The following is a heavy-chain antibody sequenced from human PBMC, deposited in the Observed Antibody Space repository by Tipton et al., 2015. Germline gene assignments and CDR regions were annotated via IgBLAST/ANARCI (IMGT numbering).Heavy chain of an antibody. CDR3: ARARGRHGGLFDS. CDR1: GGSISNNY. Sequence: TLSLTCAVSGGSISNNYWGWIRQPPGKGLEYIGYIFYSGDTNYNPSLKSRVSMSVDTSKNQFSLTLNSVAAADTAVYYCARARGRHGGLFDSWGQGILVTVSS. D-gene: IGHD4-23*01. J-gene: IGHJ4*02. V-gene: IGHV4-59*13. CDR2: IFYSGDT.